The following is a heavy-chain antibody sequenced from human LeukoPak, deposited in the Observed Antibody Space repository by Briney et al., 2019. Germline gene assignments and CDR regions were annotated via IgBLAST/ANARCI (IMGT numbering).Heavy chain of an antibody. CDR1: GFTFSSYS. CDR2: ISSSSSYI. J-gene: IGHJ4*02. V-gene: IGHV3-21*01. D-gene: IGHD1-26*01. Sequence: GGSLRLSCAASGFTFSSYSMNWVRQAPGKGLEWVSSISSSSSYIYYADSVKGRFTISRDNAKNSLYLQINSLRAEDTAVYYCARDKGRSGSYFYAYWGQGTLVTVSS. CDR3: ARDKGRSGSYFYAY.